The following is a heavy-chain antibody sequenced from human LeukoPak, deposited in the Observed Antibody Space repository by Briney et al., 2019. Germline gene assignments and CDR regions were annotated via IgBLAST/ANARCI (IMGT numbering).Heavy chain of an antibody. Sequence: ASVKVSCKASGYTFTSYDINWVRQATGQGLEWMGWMNPNSGNTGYAQKFQGRVTMTRNTSISTAYMELSSLRSEDTAVYYCARGSWLGRAYYFDYWGQGTLVTVSS. V-gene: IGHV1-8*01. CDR1: GYTFTSYD. CDR2: MNPNSGNT. CDR3: ARGSWLGRAYYFDY. D-gene: IGHD5-12*01. J-gene: IGHJ4*02.